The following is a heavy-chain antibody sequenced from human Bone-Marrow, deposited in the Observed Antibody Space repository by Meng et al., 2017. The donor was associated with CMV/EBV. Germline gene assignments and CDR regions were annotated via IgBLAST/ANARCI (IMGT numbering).Heavy chain of an antibody. CDR3: ARGGNFLTWGMDV. CDR1: GFTVTSSY. V-gene: IGHV3-30*03. J-gene: IGHJ6*02. CDR2: ISYDGSNK. D-gene: IGHD3-9*01. Sequence: GGSLRLSCAVSGFTVTSSYMTWVRQAPGKGLEWVAVISYDGSNKYYADSVKGRFTISRDNSKNTLYLQMNSLRAEDTAVYYCARGGNFLTWGMDVWGQGTTVTVSS.